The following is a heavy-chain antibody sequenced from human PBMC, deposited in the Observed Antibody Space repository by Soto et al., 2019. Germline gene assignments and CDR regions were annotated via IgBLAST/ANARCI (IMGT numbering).Heavy chain of an antibody. CDR2: ISGSGARA. V-gene: IGHV3-23*01. CDR1: GFTFSNYG. Sequence: EVQLLESGGGLIQPGGSLRLSCEASGFTFSNYGMTWVRQAPGKGLEWVSTISGSGARAFYADPVKGRFTISRDNSKNTLYLQMNSLSAEDTAIYYCAKEMIASTLADFFDYWGQGILVTVSS. J-gene: IGHJ4*02. CDR3: AKEMIASTLADFFDY. D-gene: IGHD2-21*01.